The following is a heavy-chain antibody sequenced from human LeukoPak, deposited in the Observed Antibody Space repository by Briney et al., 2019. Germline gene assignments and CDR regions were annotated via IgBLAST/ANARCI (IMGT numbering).Heavy chain of an antibody. Sequence: ASVKVSCKASGGTFSSYAISWVRQAPGQGLEWMGGIIPIFGTANYARKFQGRVTITADESTSTAYMELSSLRSEDTAVYYCARVRDSSGLSWFDPWGQGTLVTVSS. V-gene: IGHV1-69*13. D-gene: IGHD3-22*01. J-gene: IGHJ5*02. CDR1: GGTFSSYA. CDR3: ARVRDSSGLSWFDP. CDR2: IIPIFGTA.